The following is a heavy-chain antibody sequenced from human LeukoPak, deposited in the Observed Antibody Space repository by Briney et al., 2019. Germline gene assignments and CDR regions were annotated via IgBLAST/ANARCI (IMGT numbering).Heavy chain of an antibody. Sequence: GGSLRLSCAASGFSFDDYSMHWVRQAPGKGLEWVSGISWNSGSIGYADSVKGRFTISRDNAKNSLYLQMNSLRAEDTALYYCAKSSSHIVVVTAIPPFDYWGQGTLVTVSS. D-gene: IGHD2-21*02. CDR1: GFSFDDYS. CDR3: AKSSSHIVVVTAIPPFDY. V-gene: IGHV3-9*01. CDR2: ISWNSGSI. J-gene: IGHJ4*02.